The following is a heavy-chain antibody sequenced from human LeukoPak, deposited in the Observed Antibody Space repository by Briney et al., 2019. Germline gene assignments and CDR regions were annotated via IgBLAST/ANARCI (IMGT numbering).Heavy chain of an antibody. J-gene: IGHJ4*02. V-gene: IGHV1-2*02. D-gene: IGHD6-19*01. Sequence: ASVKVSCKASGYTFTGYYMHWVRQAPGQGLEWMGWINPNSGGTNYAQKLQGRVTMTTDTSTSTAYMELRSLRSDDTAVYYCARDRTYSSGWYGRAFDYWGQGTLVTVSS. CDR2: INPNSGGT. CDR3: ARDRTYSSGWYGRAFDY. CDR1: GYTFTGYY.